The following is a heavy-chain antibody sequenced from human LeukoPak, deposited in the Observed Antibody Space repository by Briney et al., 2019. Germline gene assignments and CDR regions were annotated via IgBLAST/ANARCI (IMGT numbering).Heavy chain of an antibody. CDR2: IYTSGST. V-gene: IGHV4-61*02. J-gene: IGHJ3*02. CDR1: GGSISSGSYY. Sequence: SETLSLTCTVSGGSISSGSYYWSWIRQPAGKGLEWIGRIYTSGSTNYNPSLKSRVIIIIDTPKNHFSLTLSSVTAADTAVYYCARSDGYGLVGIWGQGTMVTVSS. CDR3: ARSDGYGLVGI. D-gene: IGHD3-10*01.